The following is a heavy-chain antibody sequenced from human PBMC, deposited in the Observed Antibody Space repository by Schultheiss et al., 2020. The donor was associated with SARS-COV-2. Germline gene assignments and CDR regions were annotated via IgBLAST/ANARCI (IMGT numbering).Heavy chain of an antibody. Sequence: SVKVSCKASGYTFTGYYMHWVRQAPGQGLEWMGRIIPILGIANYAQKFQGRVTITADKSTSTAYMELSSLRSEDTAVYYCARVGYEDYWGQGTLVTVSS. CDR3: ARVGYEDY. J-gene: IGHJ4*02. V-gene: IGHV1-69*04. CDR2: IIPILGIA. CDR1: GYTFTGYY. D-gene: IGHD1-1*01.